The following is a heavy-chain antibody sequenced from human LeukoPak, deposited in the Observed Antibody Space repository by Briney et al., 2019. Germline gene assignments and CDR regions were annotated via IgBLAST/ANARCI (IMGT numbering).Heavy chain of an antibody. D-gene: IGHD3-22*01. CDR3: ARQRTYYYDSSGWY. Sequence: SETLSLTCTVSGGSISSSSYYWGWIRQPPGKGLEWIGSIYYSGSTYYNPSLKSRVTISVDTSKNQFSLKLSSVTAADTAVYYCARQRTYYYDSSGWYWGQGTLVTVSS. CDR2: IYYSGST. V-gene: IGHV4-39*01. CDR1: GGSISSSSYY. J-gene: IGHJ4*02.